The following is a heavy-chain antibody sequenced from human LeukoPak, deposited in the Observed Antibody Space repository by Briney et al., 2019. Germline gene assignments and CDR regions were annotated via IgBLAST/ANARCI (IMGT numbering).Heavy chain of an antibody. CDR1: GYTFTNYG. D-gene: IGHD3-22*01. CDR3: AISQGSYYDTSGYLGGDY. V-gene: IGHV1-18*01. J-gene: IGHJ4*02. CDR2: ISAYSGNT. Sequence: ASVKVSCKASGYTFTNYGIFWVRQAPGQGLEWMGWISAYSGNTNYAQKLQGRVTMTTETSTSTAYMELESLKSDDTAVYYCAISQGSYYDTSGYLGGDYWGQGTLVTVSS.